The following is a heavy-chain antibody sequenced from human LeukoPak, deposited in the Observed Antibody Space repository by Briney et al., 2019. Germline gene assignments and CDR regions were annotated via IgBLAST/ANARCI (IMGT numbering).Heavy chain of an antibody. J-gene: IGHJ6*02. Sequence: GGSLRLSCAASGFTFSSYWMSWVRQAPGKGPEWVTNIKQDGSEKYYVDSVKGRFTISGDNAKSSLYLQMNSLRAEDTAVYYCARDWGSSPPYYYYGMDVWGQGTTVTVSS. CDR3: ARDWGSSPPYYYYGMDV. V-gene: IGHV3-7*01. CDR1: GFTFSSYW. CDR2: IKQDGSEK. D-gene: IGHD6-13*01.